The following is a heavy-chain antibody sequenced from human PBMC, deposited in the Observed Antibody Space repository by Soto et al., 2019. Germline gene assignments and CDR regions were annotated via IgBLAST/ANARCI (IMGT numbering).Heavy chain of an antibody. CDR1: GFTFSSYA. CDR2: ISGSGGST. J-gene: IGHJ4*02. D-gene: IGHD6-13*01. Sequence: PGGSLRLSCAASGFTFSSYAMSWVRQAPGKGLEWVSAISGSGGSTYYADSVKGRFTISRDNSKNTLYLQMNSLRAEDTAVYYWAKTLRAPYSSSWYYFDYWGQGTLVTVSS. CDR3: AKTLRAPYSSSWYYFDY. V-gene: IGHV3-23*01.